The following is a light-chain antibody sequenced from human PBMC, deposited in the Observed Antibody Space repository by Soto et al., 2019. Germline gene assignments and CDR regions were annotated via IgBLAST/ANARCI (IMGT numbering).Light chain of an antibody. CDR1: SNDVGGFNF. Sequence: QSALTQPRSVSGSPGQSVTISCTGTSNDVGGFNFVSWYQQHPGKVPKLFIYDVSRRPSGVPDRFSGSKSGNTASLTISGLQAEDEADYYCSSYAGNYTLVFGGGTQLTVL. J-gene: IGLJ2*01. CDR3: SSYAGNYTLV. CDR2: DVS. V-gene: IGLV2-11*01.